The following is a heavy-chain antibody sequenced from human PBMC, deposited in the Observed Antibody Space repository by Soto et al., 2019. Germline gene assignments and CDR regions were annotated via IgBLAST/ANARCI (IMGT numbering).Heavy chain of an antibody. CDR1: GGSISSGGYY. V-gene: IGHV4-31*03. CDR3: ARGAYYDFWSGYKSLGMDV. Sequence: SETLSLTCTVSGGSISSGGYYWSWIRQHPGKGLEWIGYIYYSGSTYYNPSLKSRVTISVDTSKNQFSLKLSSVTAADTAVYYCARGAYYDFWSGYKSLGMDVWGQGTTVTVSS. D-gene: IGHD3-3*01. J-gene: IGHJ6*02. CDR2: IYYSGST.